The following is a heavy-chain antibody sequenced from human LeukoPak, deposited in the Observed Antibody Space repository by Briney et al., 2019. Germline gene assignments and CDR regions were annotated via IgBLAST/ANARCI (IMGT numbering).Heavy chain of an antibody. V-gene: IGHV4-59*11. D-gene: IGHD2-2*01. CDR3: ARDGCSSTSCYSDYYYGMDV. J-gene: IGHJ6*02. CDR2: IFSNGST. Sequence: SETLSLTCTVSGDSISNHYWTWIRQPPGKGLEWIGYIFSNGSTNYNPSLKSRVAISLDTSKRQFSLRLTSVTAADTAVYYCARDGCSSTSCYSDYYYGMDVWGQGTTVTVSS. CDR1: GDSISNHY.